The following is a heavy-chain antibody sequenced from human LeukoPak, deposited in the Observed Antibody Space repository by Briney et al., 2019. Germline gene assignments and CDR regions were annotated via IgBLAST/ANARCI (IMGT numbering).Heavy chain of an antibody. CDR1: GGSISSYY. V-gene: IGHV4-4*07. D-gene: IGHD3-22*01. J-gene: IGHJ4*02. CDR2: IYTSGST. CDR3: ARASYSYDISGWVPFDY. Sequence: SETLSLTCTVSGGSISSYYWSWIRQPAGKGLEWIGRIYTSGSTTYNPSLKSRVTISGDTSENQFSLRLSSVTAADTAVYYCARASYSYDISGWVPFDYWGQGTLATVSS.